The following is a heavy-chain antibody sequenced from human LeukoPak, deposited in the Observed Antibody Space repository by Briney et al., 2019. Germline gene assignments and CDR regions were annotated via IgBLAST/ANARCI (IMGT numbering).Heavy chain of an antibody. D-gene: IGHD6-19*01. V-gene: IGHV1-46*03. CDR1: GYTFTSYY. Sequence: GASVKVSCKASGYTFTSYYMHWVRQAPGQGLEWVGIINPSGGSTSYAQKFQGRVTMTRDTSTSTVYMELSSLRSEDTAVYYCAREDSGWQTDYWGQGTLVTVSS. CDR2: INPSGGST. J-gene: IGHJ4*02. CDR3: AREDSGWQTDY.